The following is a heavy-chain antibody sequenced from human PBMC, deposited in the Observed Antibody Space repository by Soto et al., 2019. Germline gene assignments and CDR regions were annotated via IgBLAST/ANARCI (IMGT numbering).Heavy chain of an antibody. J-gene: IGHJ5*01. D-gene: IGHD2-21*02. Sequence: QIQVVQSGPEVKSPGTSVKVSCKTSGFSFSNSAVQWVRQARGQSLEWIGWIIVGSGQTKSPQNIQERLTITRDSPXXAVYMELSSLNSEDTAVYYCAADLYERGACCHFDSWGRGTLVTVSS. V-gene: IGHV1-58*01. CDR2: IIVGSGQT. CDR1: GFSFSNSA. CDR3: AADLYERGACCHFDS.